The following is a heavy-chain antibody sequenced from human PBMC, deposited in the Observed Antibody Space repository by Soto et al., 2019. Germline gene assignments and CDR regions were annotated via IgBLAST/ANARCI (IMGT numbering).Heavy chain of an antibody. Sequence: QVQLVESGGGVVQPGRSLRLSCAASGFTFSRYAMQWVRQAPGKRLEWVAGISHDGSHKYYADCAKSRFTISRDNSKNTVNLQMNRMRAEDTGGHYCARVGVAPTLYYYGMDVWGQGTTGTVSS. CDR3: ARVGVAPTLYYYGMDV. V-gene: IGHV3-30-3*01. CDR2: ISHDGSHK. D-gene: IGHD2-15*01. CDR1: GFTFSRYA. J-gene: IGHJ6*02.